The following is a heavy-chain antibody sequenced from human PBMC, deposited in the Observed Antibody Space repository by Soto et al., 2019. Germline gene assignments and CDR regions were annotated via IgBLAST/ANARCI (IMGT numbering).Heavy chain of an antibody. D-gene: IGHD2-8*01. V-gene: IGHV3-23*01. CDR3: AKDQDIVLMVYAAIPSFDY. CDR2: ISGSGGST. J-gene: IGHJ4*02. CDR1: GFTFSSYA. Sequence: GGSLRLSCAASGFTFSSYAMSWVRQAPGKGLEWVSAISGSGGSTYYADSVKGRFTISRDNSKNTLYLQMNSLRAEDTAVYYCAKDQDIVLMVYAAIPSFDYWGQGTLVTVS.